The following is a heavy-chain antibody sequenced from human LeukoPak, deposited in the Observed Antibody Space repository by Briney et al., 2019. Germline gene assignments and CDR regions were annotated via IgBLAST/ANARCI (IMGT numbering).Heavy chain of an antibody. Sequence: TGGSLRLSCAASGFTFSSYAMSWVRQAPGKGLEWVSAISGSGGSTYYADSVKGRFTISRDNSKNTLYLQMNSLRAEDTAVYYCAKDRRRYCSSTSCYTLDYWGQGTLVTVSS. CDR3: AKDRRRYCSSTSCYTLDY. CDR2: ISGSGGST. CDR1: GFTFSSYA. V-gene: IGHV3-23*01. D-gene: IGHD2-2*02. J-gene: IGHJ4*02.